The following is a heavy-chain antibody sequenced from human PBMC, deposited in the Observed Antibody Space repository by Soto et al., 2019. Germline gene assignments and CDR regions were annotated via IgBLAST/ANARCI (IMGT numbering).Heavy chain of an antibody. CDR2: IYYSGST. D-gene: IGHD3-3*01. CDR1: GGSISSGDYY. J-gene: IGHJ4*02. V-gene: IGHV4-30-4*01. CDR3: ARGRYDFWSGDDY. Sequence: QVQLQESGPGLVKPSQTLSLTCTVSGGSISSGDYYWSWIRQPPGKGLEWIGYIYYSGSTYYNPSLKSRVTISVDTSKNQFSLKRSSVTAADTAVYYFARGRYDFWSGDDYWGQGTLVTVSS.